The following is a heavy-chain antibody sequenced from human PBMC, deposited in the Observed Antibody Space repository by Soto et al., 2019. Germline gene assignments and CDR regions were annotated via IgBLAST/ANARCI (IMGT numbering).Heavy chain of an antibody. CDR2: INAGDGYT. Sequence: GASVKVSCKASGYTFTSNPMHWVRQAPGQRLEWMGWINAGDGYTQYSQKFQGRVTITRDTSASTAYMELSSLRSEDTAVYYCARPPYFYDSSRFDYWGQGTPVTVSS. CDR1: GYTFTSNP. D-gene: IGHD3-22*01. J-gene: IGHJ4*02. V-gene: IGHV1-3*01. CDR3: ARPPYFYDSSRFDY.